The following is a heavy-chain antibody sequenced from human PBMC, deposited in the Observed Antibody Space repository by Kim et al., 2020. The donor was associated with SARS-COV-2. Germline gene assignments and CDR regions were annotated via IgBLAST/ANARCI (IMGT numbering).Heavy chain of an antibody. CDR2: IKNDGSSI. D-gene: IGHD4-17*01. J-gene: IGHJ4*02. Sequence: GGSLRLSCAASGFTFTTYWMHWVRQAPGKGLVWVSRIKNDGSSIRYADSVKGRFTISRDNAKNTLYLQMDSLRVEDTAVYYCTMTGRATMTTSAWDWGQGTQVTVSS. CDR3: TMTGRATMTTSAWD. CDR1: GFTFTTYW. V-gene: IGHV3-74*01.